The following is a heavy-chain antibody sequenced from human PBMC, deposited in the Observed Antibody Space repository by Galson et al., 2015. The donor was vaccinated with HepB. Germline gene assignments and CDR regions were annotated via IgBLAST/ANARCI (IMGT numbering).Heavy chain of an antibody. CDR1: GGTFNSYS. CDR3: ARETDAMDV. Sequence: SVKVSCKASGGTFNSYSISWVRQAPGQGLEWMGRIIPFLGIRNYAQKFQGRMTITADNSTSTAHMELSSLGSEDRAVYYCARETDAMDVWGQGTTVTVSS. D-gene: IGHD2-21*02. J-gene: IGHJ6*02. V-gene: IGHV1-69*04. CDR2: IIPFLGIR.